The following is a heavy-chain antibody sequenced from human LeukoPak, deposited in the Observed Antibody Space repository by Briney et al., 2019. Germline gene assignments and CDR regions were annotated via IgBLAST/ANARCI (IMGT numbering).Heavy chain of an antibody. J-gene: IGHJ5*02. Sequence: ASVKVSCKVSGYTLTELSMHWVRQAPGKGLEWMGGFDPEDGETIYAQKFQGRVTMTEDTSTDTAYMELSSLRSEDTAVYYCPTDYSLYCSSTSCYFSWGQGTLVTVSS. CDR2: FDPEDGET. V-gene: IGHV1-24*01. D-gene: IGHD2-2*01. CDR3: PTDYSLYCSSTSCYFS. CDR1: GYTLTELS.